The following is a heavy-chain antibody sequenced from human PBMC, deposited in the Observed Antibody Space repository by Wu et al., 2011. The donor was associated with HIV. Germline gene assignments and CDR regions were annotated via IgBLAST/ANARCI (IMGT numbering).Heavy chain of an antibody. D-gene: IGHD6-19*01. V-gene: IGHV1-2*02. J-gene: IGHJ4*02. CDR1: GYTFTGYY. Sequence: QVQLVQSGAEVKKPGASVKVSCKAPGYTFTGYYMHWVRQAPGQGLEWMGWINPNSGGTNYAQKFQGRVTMTRDTSISTAYMELSRLRSDDTAVYYCARDRARSSGWYYFDYWGQGTLVTVSS. CDR3: ARDRARSSGWYYFDY. CDR2: INPNSGGT.